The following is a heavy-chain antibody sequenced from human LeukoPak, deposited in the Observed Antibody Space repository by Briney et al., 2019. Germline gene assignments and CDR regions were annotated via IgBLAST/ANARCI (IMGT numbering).Heavy chain of an antibody. Sequence: PGGSLRLSCAASGFTFSNYWMSWVRQAPGKGLEWVANIKQDGSEKYYVDSVKGRFTISRDNAKNSLYLQMNSLRVEDTAVYNCARDSGATFDYWGQGTLVTVSS. CDR2: IKQDGSEK. CDR1: GFTFSNYW. CDR3: ARDSGATFDY. J-gene: IGHJ4*02. V-gene: IGHV3-7*01. D-gene: IGHD1-26*01.